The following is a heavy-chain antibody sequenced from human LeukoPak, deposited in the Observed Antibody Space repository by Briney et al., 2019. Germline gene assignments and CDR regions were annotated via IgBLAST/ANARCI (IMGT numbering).Heavy chain of an antibody. CDR1: GYTFTSYD. CDR2: MNPNSGNT. CDR3: ARSGPSWYYDFWSGYSGTYYFDY. Sequence: ASVKVSCKASGYTFTSYDINWVRQATGQGLEWMGWMNPNSGNTGYAQKFQGRVTMTRNTSISTAYMELSSLRSEDTAVYYCARSGPSWYYDFWSGYSGTYYFDYWGQGTLVTVSS. D-gene: IGHD3-3*01. J-gene: IGHJ4*02. V-gene: IGHV1-8*01.